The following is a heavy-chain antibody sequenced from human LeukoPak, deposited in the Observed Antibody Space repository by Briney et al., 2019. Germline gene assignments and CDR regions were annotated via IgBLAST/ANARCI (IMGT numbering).Heavy chain of an antibody. D-gene: IGHD2-15*01. CDR2: IYYTGRT. CDR1: LGSNSSSSHS. CDR3: AQSLGSGNWIGNWFDP. V-gene: IGHV4-39*01. J-gene: IGHJ5*02. Sequence: SETLSLTCTVSLGSNSSSSHSWGSIRQPPGKGLEWTGTIYYTGRTYYNPSLESRLTISVDTSKNQFSLKLTSVTAADTAIYYCAQSLGSGNWIGNWFDPWGQGTLVTVSS.